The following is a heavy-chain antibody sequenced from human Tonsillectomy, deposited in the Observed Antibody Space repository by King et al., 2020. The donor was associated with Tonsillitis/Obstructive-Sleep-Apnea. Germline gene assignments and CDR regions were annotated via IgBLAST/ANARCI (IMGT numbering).Heavy chain of an antibody. D-gene: IGHD6-19*01. CDR2: IFYGGST. CDR1: GGSISSSSYY. Sequence: QLQESGPGLVKPSETMSLTCTVSGGSISSSSYYWGWIRQPPGKGLEWIGNIFYGGSTYYNPSLKSRVTISVDTSKNQFSLKLSSVTAADTAMYYCARHQQWLELYYLDYWGQGTLVTVSS. J-gene: IGHJ4*02. CDR3: ARHQQWLELYYLDY. V-gene: IGHV4-39*01.